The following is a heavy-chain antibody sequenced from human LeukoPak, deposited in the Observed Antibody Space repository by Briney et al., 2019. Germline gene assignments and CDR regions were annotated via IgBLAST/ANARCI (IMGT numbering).Heavy chain of an antibody. CDR2: VWFGESVQ. Sequence: GRSLRLSCAASGFSFSYSGMHWVRQAPGKGLEWVASVWFGESVQSYSDSVKGRFTISRDNSKNTVWLEMNNLRAEDTAVYYCARDVRLGGHYYGMDVWGQGTTVSVSS. V-gene: IGHV3-33*08. D-gene: IGHD7-27*01. CDR3: ARDVRLGGHYYGMDV. CDR1: GFSFSYSG. J-gene: IGHJ6*02.